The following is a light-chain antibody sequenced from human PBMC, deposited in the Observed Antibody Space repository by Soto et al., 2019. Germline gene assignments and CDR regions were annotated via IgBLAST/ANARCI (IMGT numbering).Light chain of an antibody. CDR1: QYIGTW. CDR2: GSS. V-gene: IGKV1-12*01. CDR3: QQGNSFPRT. Sequence: DVQMTQSPSSVSASVGDTVTIVCRASQYIGTWLAWYQQKPGKAPNLLIYGSSTLQSGVPSRFSGSGSGTDFTLTITSLQPEDFATYFCQQGNSFPRTFGQGTKVDIK. J-gene: IGKJ1*01.